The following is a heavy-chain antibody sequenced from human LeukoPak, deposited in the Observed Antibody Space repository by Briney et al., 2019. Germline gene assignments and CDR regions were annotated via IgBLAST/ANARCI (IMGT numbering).Heavy chain of an antibody. CDR3: ARHLITMVRGVLDY. Sequence: SETLSLTCTVSGGSISSYYWSWIRQPPGKGLEWIGSIYYSGSTYYNPSLKSRVTISVDTSKNQFSLKLSSVTAADTAVYYCARHLITMVRGVLDYWGQGTLVTVSS. CDR2: IYYSGST. D-gene: IGHD3-10*01. J-gene: IGHJ4*02. CDR1: GGSISSYY. V-gene: IGHV4-39*01.